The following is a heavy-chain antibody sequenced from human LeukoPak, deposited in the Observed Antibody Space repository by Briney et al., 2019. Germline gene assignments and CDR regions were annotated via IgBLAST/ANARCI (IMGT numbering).Heavy chain of an antibody. J-gene: IGHJ3*02. CDR2: IKSKTDGGTT. Sequence: GGSLRLSCAASGFTFSNAWMSWVRQAAGKGLEWVGPIKSKTDGGTTDYAAPVKGRFTISRDDSKNTLYLQMNSLKTEDTAVYYCTTTSGYSYVAGAFDIWGQGTMVTVSS. D-gene: IGHD5-18*01. CDR1: GFTFSNAW. V-gene: IGHV3-15*01. CDR3: TTTSGYSYVAGAFDI.